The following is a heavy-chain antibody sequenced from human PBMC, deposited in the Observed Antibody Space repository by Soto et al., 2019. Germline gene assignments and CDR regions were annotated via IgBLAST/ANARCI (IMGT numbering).Heavy chain of an antibody. CDR3: AREGGDYGVFDY. CDR2: IYSGGST. J-gene: IGHJ4*02. Sequence: EVQLVESGGGLVQPGGSLRLSCAASGFTVSSNYMSWVRQAPGKGLEWVSVIYSGGSTYYADSVKGRFTISRDNSXXTLXXXXNSLRAEDTAVYYCAREGGDYGVFDYWGQGTLVTVSS. V-gene: IGHV3-66*01. CDR1: GFTVSSNY. D-gene: IGHD4-17*01.